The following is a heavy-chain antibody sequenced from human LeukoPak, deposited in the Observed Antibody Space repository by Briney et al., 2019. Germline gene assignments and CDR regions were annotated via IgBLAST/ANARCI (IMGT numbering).Heavy chain of an antibody. CDR1: GSSIVSTSYY. CDR2: IYYSGST. CDR3: ARDRGYYDSSGYYS. Sequence: SETLSLTCTLSGSSIVSTSYYWGWIRQPPGKGLEWIGYIYYSGSTYYNPSLKSRVTISVDTSKNQFSLNLSSVTAADTAVYYCARDRGYYDSSGYYSWGQGTLVTVSS. V-gene: IGHV4-30-4*08. J-gene: IGHJ5*02. D-gene: IGHD3-22*01.